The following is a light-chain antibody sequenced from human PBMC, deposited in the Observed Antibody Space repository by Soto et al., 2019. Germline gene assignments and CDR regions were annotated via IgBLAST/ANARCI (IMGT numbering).Light chain of an antibody. CDR3: QQYDNWPPIT. Sequence: EIVLPHSPGTLSLSPGERATLSCRASQIVNNNYLAWYQQRPGQAPRLVIYGASSRATGIPDRFSASRSGADFTLTISRLEPEDLAVYYCQQYDNWPPITFGQGTRLEIK. J-gene: IGKJ5*01. V-gene: IGKV3-20*01. CDR1: QIVNNNY. CDR2: GAS.